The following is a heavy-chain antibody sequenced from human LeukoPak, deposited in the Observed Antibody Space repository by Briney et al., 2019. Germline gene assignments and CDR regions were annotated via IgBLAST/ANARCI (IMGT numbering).Heavy chain of an antibody. V-gene: IGHV3-23*01. Sequence: PGGSLRLSCAASGFTFSSYGMSWVRQAPGKGLDWVSAVSGSGGSTNYADSVTGRFTISRDNSKNTLYLQMNSLRAEDTAVYYCAKDRYYDNSGDHYESGQWGQGTLVTVSS. CDR3: AKDRYYDNSGDHYESGQ. CDR2: VSGSGGST. J-gene: IGHJ4*02. CDR1: GFTFSSYG. D-gene: IGHD3-22*01.